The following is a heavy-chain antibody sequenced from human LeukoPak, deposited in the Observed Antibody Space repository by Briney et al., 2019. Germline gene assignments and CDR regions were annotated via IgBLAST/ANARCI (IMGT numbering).Heavy chain of an antibody. CDR1: GYTFTSYG. CDR3: AGYSLTYYYDSSGYAVYYYYGMDV. J-gene: IGHJ6*02. V-gene: IGHV1-18*01. D-gene: IGHD3-22*01. CDR2: ISAYNGNT. Sequence: ASVKVSCKASGYTFTSYGISWVRQAPGQGLEWMGWISAYNGNTNYAQKLQGRVTMTTDTSTSTAYMELRSLRSDDTAVYYCAGYSLTYYYDSSGYAVYYYYGMDVWGQGTTVTVSS.